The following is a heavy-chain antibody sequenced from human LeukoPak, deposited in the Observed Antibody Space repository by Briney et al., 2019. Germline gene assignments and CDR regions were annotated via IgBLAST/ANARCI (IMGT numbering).Heavy chain of an antibody. CDR2: IRYDGSNK. Sequence: GGSLRLSCAASGFIFNYYGMHWVRQAPGKGLEWVAFIRYDGSNKYYADFVKGRFTISRDNSDRTVYLQMNSLRTEDTAVYYCARVRLEGAPSLGAFDIWGQGTRVIVSS. J-gene: IGHJ3*02. CDR3: ARVRLEGAPSLGAFDI. CDR1: GFIFNYYG. D-gene: IGHD1-26*01. V-gene: IGHV3-30*02.